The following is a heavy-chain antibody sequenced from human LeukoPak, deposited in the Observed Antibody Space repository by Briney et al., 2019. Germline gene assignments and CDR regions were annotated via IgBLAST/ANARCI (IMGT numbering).Heavy chain of an antibody. V-gene: IGHV1-58*02. J-gene: IGHJ4*02. D-gene: IGHD5-18*01. CDR3: AASGYSYGYGMDY. CDR2: IVVGSGNT. CDR1: GFTFTSSV. Sequence: TSVKVSCKASGFTFTSSVMQWVPQARGQRLEWIGWIVVGSGNTNYAQKFQERVTITRDMSTSTAYMELSSLRSEDTAVFYCAASGYSYGYGMDYWGQGTLVTVSS.